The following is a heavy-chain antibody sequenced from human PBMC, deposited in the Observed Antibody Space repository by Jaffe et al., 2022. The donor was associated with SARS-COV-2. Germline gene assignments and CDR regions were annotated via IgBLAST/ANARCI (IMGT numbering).Heavy chain of an antibody. D-gene: IGHD3-3*01. V-gene: IGHV4-39*01. CDR2: IYYSGST. J-gene: IGHJ4*02. Sequence: QLQLQESGPGLVKPSETLSLTCTVSGGSISSSSYYWGWIRQPPGKGLEWIGSIYYSGSTYYNPSLKSRVTISVDTSKNQFSLKLSSVTAADTAVYYCARHPTYYDFWSGYGDYFDYWGQGTLVTVSS. CDR3: ARHPTYYDFWSGYGDYFDY. CDR1: GGSISSSSYY.